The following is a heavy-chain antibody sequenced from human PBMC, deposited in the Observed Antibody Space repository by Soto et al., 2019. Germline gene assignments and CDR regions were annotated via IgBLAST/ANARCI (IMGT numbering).Heavy chain of an antibody. J-gene: IGHJ3*02. CDR1: GFTFSSYG. Sequence: GGSLRLSCAASGFTFSSYGMHWVRQAPGKGLEWVAVIWYDGSNKYYADSVKGRFTISRDNSKNTLYLQMNSLRAEDTAVYYCARIGGGVYTVVTPDAFDIWGQGTMVTVSS. D-gene: IGHD3-16*01. CDR2: IWYDGSNK. V-gene: IGHV3-33*08. CDR3: ARIGGGVYTVVTPDAFDI.